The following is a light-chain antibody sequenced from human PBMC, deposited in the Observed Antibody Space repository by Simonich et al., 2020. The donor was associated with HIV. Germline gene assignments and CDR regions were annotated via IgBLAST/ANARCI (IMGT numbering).Light chain of an antibody. CDR3: QQYGSSPRWT. V-gene: IGKV3D-20*01. J-gene: IGKJ1*01. Sequence: EIVLTQSPGSLSLSPGEGATLSCRASQSVSSNYLAWYQQTPGLAPSVLIYEASSRATGIPDRCIGFGSGTDFTLTISRLEPEDFAVYYCQQYGSSPRWTFGQGTKVEIK. CDR1: QSVSSNY. CDR2: EAS.